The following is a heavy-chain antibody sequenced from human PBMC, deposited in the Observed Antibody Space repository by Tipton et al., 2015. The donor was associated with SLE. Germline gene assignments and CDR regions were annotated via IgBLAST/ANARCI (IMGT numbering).Heavy chain of an antibody. CDR3: ARGSGYDL. V-gene: IGHV4-59*08. J-gene: IGHJ4*02. CDR2: ITHSGST. CDR1: GGSISSYY. D-gene: IGHD5-12*01. Sequence: TLSLTCTVSGGSISSYYWSWIRQPPGKGLEWIGEITHSGSTNYNPSLKSRVTISVDTSKNQFSLKLSSVTAADTAVYYCARGSGYDLWGQGTLVTVSS.